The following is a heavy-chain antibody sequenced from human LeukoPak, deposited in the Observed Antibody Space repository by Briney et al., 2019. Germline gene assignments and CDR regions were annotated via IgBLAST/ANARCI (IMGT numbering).Heavy chain of an antibody. CDR2: ISYDGSNK. Sequence: PGRSLRLSCAASGFTFSSYGMHWVRQAPGKGLEWVAVISYDGSNKYYADSVKGRFTISRDNSKNTQYLQMNSLRAEDTAVYYCAKGVGCTGSYFDYWGQGTLVTVSS. CDR1: GFTFSSYG. CDR3: AKGVGCTGSYFDY. V-gene: IGHV3-30*18. J-gene: IGHJ4*02. D-gene: IGHD1-14*01.